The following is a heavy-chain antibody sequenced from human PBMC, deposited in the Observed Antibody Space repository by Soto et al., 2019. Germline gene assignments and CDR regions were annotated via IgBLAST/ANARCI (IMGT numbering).Heavy chain of an antibody. J-gene: IGHJ4*02. CDR2: IYPGGATT. CDR3: ARLATETPPYIFAY. CDR1: GYAFTAYY. Sequence: QVQLVQSGAEVKKPGASVRLSCKAPGYAFTAYYVHWVRQAPGQGPEWMGVIYPGGATTSYGQKFRGRVTMTRDTSTSTVYMDLISMTSEDTAVYFCARLATETPPYIFAYWGPGTLVIVPS. V-gene: IGHV1-46*01.